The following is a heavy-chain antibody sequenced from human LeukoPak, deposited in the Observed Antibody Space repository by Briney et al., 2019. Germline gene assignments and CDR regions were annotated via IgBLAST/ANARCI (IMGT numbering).Heavy chain of an antibody. J-gene: IGHJ5*02. CDR3: ARVRYQPLYNWFDP. CDR1: GGSISSGGYY. CDR2: IYYSGST. D-gene: IGHD2-2*01. Sequence: SETLSLTCTVSGGSISSGGYYWSWIRQPPGKGLEWIGYIYYSGSTYYNPSLKSRVTISVDTSKNQFSLKLSSVTAADTAVYYCARVRYQPLYNWFDPWGQGTLVTVSS. V-gene: IGHV4-30-4*01.